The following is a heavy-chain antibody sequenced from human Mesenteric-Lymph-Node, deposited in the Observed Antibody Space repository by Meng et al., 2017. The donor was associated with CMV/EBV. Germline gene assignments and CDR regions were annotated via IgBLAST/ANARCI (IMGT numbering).Heavy chain of an antibody. CDR3: ARDPGCDNPSCYGIGWDL. Sequence: ASVKVSCKASGYTFTTYTISWVRQAPGQGLEWMGWINPNSGGTNYAQKFQGRVTMTRDTSISTAYMELSRLRSDDTAVYYCARDPGCDNPSCYGIGWDLWGQGTLVTVSS. J-gene: IGHJ5*02. D-gene: IGHD2-2*01. CDR2: INPNSGGT. V-gene: IGHV1-2*02. CDR1: GYTFTTYT.